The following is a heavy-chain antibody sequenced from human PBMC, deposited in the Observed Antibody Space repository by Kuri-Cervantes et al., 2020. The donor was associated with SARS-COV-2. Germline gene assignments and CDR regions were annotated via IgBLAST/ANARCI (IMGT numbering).Heavy chain of an antibody. J-gene: IGHJ4*02. Sequence: SETLSLTCTVSGGSISSGSYYWSWIRQPAGKGLEWIGYIYTSGSTNYNPSLKSRVTISVDTSKNQFSLKLSSVTAADTAVYYCARHSPTLFTATHLDYWGQGTLVTVSS. D-gene: IGHD2/OR15-2a*01. CDR1: GGSISSGSYY. V-gene: IGHV4-61*09. CDR3: ARHSPTLFTATHLDY. CDR2: IYTSGST.